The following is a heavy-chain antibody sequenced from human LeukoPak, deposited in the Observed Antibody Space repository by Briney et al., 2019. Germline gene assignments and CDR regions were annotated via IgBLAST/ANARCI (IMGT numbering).Heavy chain of an antibody. J-gene: IGHJ4*02. CDR3: VKEGGGSGHFDY. V-gene: IGHV3-21*01. CDR2: ISSSSNYI. D-gene: IGHD3-10*01. Sequence: PGGSLRLSCAASGFTFTSYTMNWVRQAPGKGLEWVSSISSSSNYIYYADSVKGRFTLSRDNAKNTLYLQMSSLRAEDTAVYYCVKEGGGSGHFDYWGQGTLVTVSS. CDR1: GFTFTSYT.